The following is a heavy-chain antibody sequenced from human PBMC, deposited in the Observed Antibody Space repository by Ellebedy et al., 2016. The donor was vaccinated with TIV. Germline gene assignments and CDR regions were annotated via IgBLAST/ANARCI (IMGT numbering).Heavy chain of an antibody. CDR1: GFTFSSSW. J-gene: IGHJ4*02. CDR2: IKQDGSEK. V-gene: IGHV3-7*01. D-gene: IGHD6-19*01. CDR3: ASVPLLAVAGQNLDY. Sequence: GESLKISCSASGFTFSSSWMTWVRQAPGEGLEWVANIKQDGSEKYYMDSVKGRFTISRDNPKKSLYLQMNSLSAEDTAVYYCASVPLLAVAGQNLDYWGQGTLVTVSS.